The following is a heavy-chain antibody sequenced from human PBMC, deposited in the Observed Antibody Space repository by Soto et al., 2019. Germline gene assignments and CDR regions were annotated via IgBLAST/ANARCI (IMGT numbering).Heavy chain of an antibody. D-gene: IGHD6-19*01. CDR3: AREAVAGTLHHDAFDI. J-gene: IGHJ3*02. CDR2: ISGSGGST. Sequence: PVGSLRLSCAASGFTFSSYAMSWVRQAPGKGLEWVSAISGSGGSTYYADSVKGRFTISRDNSKNTLYLQMNSLRAEDTAVYYCAREAVAGTLHHDAFDIWGQGTMVTVS. CDR1: GFTFSSYA. V-gene: IGHV3-23*01.